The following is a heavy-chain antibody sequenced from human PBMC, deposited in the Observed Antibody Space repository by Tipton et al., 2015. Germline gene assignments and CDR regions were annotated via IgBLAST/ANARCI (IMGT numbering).Heavy chain of an antibody. CDR3: ARDWAYSFDL. J-gene: IGHJ2*01. CDR2: SGWSTNGP. Sequence: SLRLSCATSGFTFSDYSINWVRQAPGKGLGWISYSGWSTNGPSYADSVKGRFTISRDNAKNSVNLQMNSLRDDDTAVYYCARDWAYSFDLWGRGTLVTVSS. V-gene: IGHV3-48*02. CDR1: GFTFSDYS. D-gene: IGHD2-15*01.